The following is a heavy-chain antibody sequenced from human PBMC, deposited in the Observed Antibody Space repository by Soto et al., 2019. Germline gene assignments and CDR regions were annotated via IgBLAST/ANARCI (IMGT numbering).Heavy chain of an antibody. D-gene: IGHD5-18*01. Sequence: PGGSLRLSCAASGFTFSSYSMNWVRQAPGKGLEWVSSISSSSSYIYYADSVKGRFTISRDNAKNSLYLQMNSLRAEDTAVYYCARDLSGTRQLWRTGGQKDGAYGYYYYMDVWGKGTKVTVSS. J-gene: IGHJ6*03. CDR2: ISSSSSYI. CDR3: ARDLSGTRQLWRTGGQKDGAYGYYYYMDV. CDR1: GFTFSSYS. V-gene: IGHV3-21*01.